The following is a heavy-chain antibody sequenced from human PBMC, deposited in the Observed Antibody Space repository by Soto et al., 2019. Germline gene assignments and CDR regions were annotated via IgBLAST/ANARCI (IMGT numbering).Heavy chain of an antibody. D-gene: IGHD1-1*01. CDR3: ARQQHDDYNYYYMDV. CDR1: GGSISSDNFN. V-gene: IGHV4-39*01. CDR2: VYYGGTT. J-gene: IGHJ6*03. Sequence: QLQMQESGPGLVKPSETLSLTCTVSGGSISSDNFNWGWIRQAPGKGLEWIGTVYYGGTTYYNPSLQSRVTISVDTSKNQFSLNLYSVTAADTAVYYRARQQHDDYNYYYMDVRGKGTTVTVSS.